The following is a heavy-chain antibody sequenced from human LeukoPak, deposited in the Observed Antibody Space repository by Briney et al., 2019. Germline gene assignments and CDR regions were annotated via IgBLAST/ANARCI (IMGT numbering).Heavy chain of an antibody. D-gene: IGHD3-22*01. Sequence: GGSLRLSCAASGFTFSSYNMNWVRQAPGKGLEWVSFISTSGNTIYYVDSVKGRFTISRDNAKNSLNLQMNSLRAEDTAVYYCARYYDGSGYYDFFDYWGQGTLVTVSS. CDR3: ARYYDGSGYYDFFDY. J-gene: IGHJ4*02. CDR2: ISTSGNTI. V-gene: IGHV3-48*01. CDR1: GFTFSSYN.